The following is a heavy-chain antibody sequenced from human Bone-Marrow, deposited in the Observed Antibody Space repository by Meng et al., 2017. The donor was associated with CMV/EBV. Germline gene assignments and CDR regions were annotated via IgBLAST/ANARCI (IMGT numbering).Heavy chain of an antibody. CDR2: INHSGST. CDR3: ARGSGYGSYYFAY. D-gene: IGHD5-12*01. Sequence: GSLRLSCAVYGGSFSGYYWSWIRQPPGKGLEWIGEINHSGSTNYNPSLKSRVTISVDTSKNQFSLKLSSVTAADTAVYYCARGSGYGSYYFAYWGQGPRVTVSS. J-gene: IGHJ4*02. V-gene: IGHV4-34*01. CDR1: GGSFSGYY.